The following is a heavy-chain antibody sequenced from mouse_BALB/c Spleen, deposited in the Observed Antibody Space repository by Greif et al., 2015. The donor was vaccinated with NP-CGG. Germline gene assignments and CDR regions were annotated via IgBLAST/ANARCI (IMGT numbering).Heavy chain of an antibody. CDR1: GFSLTSYG. V-gene: IGHV2-2*02. CDR3: ARNYYGSSHYAMDY. CDR2: IWSGGST. D-gene: IGHD1-1*01. J-gene: IGHJ4*01. Sequence: VKLVESGPGLVQPSQSLSITCTVSGFSLTSYGVHWVRQSPGKGLEWLGVIWSGGSTDYNAAFISRLSISKDNSKSQVFFKMNSQQANDTAIYYCARNYYGSSHYAMDYWGQGTSVTVSS.